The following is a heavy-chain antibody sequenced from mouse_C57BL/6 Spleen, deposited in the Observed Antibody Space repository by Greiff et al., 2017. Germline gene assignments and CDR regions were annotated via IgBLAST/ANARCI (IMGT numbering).Heavy chain of an antibody. CDR3: ARRGYGSSYSAWFAY. J-gene: IGHJ3*01. CDR1: GYTFTDYY. Sequence: VQLKHSGPVLVKPGASVKMSCKASGYTFTDYYMNWVKQSHGKSLEWIGVINPYNGGTSYNQKFKGKATLTVDKSSSTAYMELNSLTSEDSAVYYCARRGYGSSYSAWFAYWGQGTLVTVSA. CDR2: INPYNGGT. D-gene: IGHD1-1*01. V-gene: IGHV1-19*01.